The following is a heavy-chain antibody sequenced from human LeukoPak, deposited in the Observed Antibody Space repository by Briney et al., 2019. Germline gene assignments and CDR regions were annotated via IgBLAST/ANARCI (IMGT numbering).Heavy chain of an antibody. CDR1: GFTLSLYG. Sequence: GGSLRLSCAVSGFTLSLYGMNWVRQAPGKGLEWISHISASSSGIFYVDSVRGRFITSRDNTRSSLYLQMNSLRAEDTAVYYCVRDPSSVRLPFGSWGQGTLVTVSS. CDR2: ISASSSGI. CDR3: VRDPSSVRLPFGS. J-gene: IGHJ4*02. V-gene: IGHV3-48*01. D-gene: IGHD6-6*01.